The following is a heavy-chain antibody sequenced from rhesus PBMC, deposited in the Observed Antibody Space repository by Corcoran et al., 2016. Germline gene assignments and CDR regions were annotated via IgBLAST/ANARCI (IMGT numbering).Heavy chain of an antibody. CDR2: IYGSGSTS. J-gene: IGHJ4*01. Sequence: QLQLQESGPGLVKPSETLSVTCAVSGGSISSSYWSWIRQAPGKGLEWIGYIYGSGSTSNYNPSLTSRVTLSVAASKNQLSLKLSSVTTADTAVYYCARPYSGSWTLFDYWGQGVLVTVSS. CDR3: ARPYSGSWTLFDY. CDR1: GGSISSSY. V-gene: IGHV4-169*01. D-gene: IGHD6-25*01.